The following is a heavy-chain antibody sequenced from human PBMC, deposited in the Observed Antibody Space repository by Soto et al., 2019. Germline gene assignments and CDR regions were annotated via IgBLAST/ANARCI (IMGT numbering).Heavy chain of an antibody. CDR3: TKDRHPDGIWTFDF. V-gene: IGHV3-23*01. J-gene: IGHJ4*02. D-gene: IGHD3-9*01. Sequence: AGGARRHRWAGSGVTLGPYTKNLGRQAPGKGLEWVSALGGGGDTHYAESVKGRFTISRDYSKNILLLQMNSLRDEDSAIYYCTKDRHPDGIWTFDFWGQGTLVTVSS. CDR1: GVTLGPYT. CDR2: LGGGGDT.